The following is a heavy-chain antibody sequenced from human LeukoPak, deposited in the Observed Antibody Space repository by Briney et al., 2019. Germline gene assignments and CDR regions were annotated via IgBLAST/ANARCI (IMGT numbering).Heavy chain of an antibody. J-gene: IGHJ2*01. CDR3: VREDKWYSVL. CDR1: GFTFSSYS. Sequence: PGGSLRLSCAASGFTFSSYSMNWVRQAPGKGLEWVSKISTTSTYTNYADSVKGRFTISRDNAKNSLYLQMNSLRVEDTAVYYCVREDKWYSVLWRRGTLVTVSS. CDR2: ISTTSTYT. V-gene: IGHV3-21*05.